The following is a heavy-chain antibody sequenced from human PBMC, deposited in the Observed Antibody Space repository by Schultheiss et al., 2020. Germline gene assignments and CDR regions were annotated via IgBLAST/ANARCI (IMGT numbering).Heavy chain of an antibody. D-gene: IGHD2-21*01. CDR3: SRGGGCSGDWCQLFNAFDI. J-gene: IGHJ3*02. V-gene: IGHV4-34*01. CDR1: GGSFSGYY. CDR2: INHSGST. Sequence: SETLSLTCAVYGGSFSGYYWSWIRQPPGKGLEWIGEINHSGSTNYNPSLKSRVTISVDTSKNQFSLKLSSVTAADTAVYYCSRGGGCSGDWCQLFNAFDIWGQGTMVTVSS.